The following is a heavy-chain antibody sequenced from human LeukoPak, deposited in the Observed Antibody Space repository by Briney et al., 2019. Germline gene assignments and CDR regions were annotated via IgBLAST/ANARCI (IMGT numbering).Heavy chain of an antibody. V-gene: IGHV4-34*01. CDR3: ARAYCGGDCYFWFDP. J-gene: IGHJ5*02. CDR2: INHSGST. D-gene: IGHD2-21*02. CDR1: GGSFSGYY. Sequence: SETLSLTCAVYGGSFSGYYWSWIRQPPGKGLEWMGEINHSGSTNYNPSLKSRVTISVDTSKNQFSLKLSSVTAADTAVYYCARAYCGGDCYFWFDPWGQGTLVTVSS.